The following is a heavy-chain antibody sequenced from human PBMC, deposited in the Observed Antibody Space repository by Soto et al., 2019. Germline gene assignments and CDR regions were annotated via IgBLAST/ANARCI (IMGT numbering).Heavy chain of an antibody. Sequence: ASVKVSCKASGYTFTSYYMHWVRQAPGQGLEWMGIINPSGGSTSYAQKFQGRVTMTRDTSTSTVYMELSSLRSEDTAVYYCAREGFWFGELLYYFDYWGQGTLVTVSS. D-gene: IGHD3-10*01. CDR3: AREGFWFGELLYYFDY. V-gene: IGHV1-46*03. CDR2: INPSGGST. CDR1: GYTFTSYY. J-gene: IGHJ4*02.